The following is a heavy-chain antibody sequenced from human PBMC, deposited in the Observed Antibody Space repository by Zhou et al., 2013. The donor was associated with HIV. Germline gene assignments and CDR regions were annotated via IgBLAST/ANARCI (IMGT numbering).Heavy chain of an antibody. CDR3: AKGGPEVVILHQFDY. Sequence: QVQLVQSGAEVKKPGSSVKVSCKASGGTLSSYAITWVRQAPGQGLEWMGGINPNSGGTNYAQKFQGRVTMTRDTSVTTAYMELSRLRSDDTAVYYCAKGGPEVVILHQFDYWGQGTLVTVSS. J-gene: IGHJ4*02. CDR1: GGTLSSYA. D-gene: IGHD2-21*01. CDR2: INPNSGGT. V-gene: IGHV1-2*02.